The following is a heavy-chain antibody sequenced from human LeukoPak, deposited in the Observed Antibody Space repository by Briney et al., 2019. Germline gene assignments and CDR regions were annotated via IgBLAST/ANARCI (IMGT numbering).Heavy chain of an antibody. J-gene: IGHJ3*02. Sequence: GGSLRLSCAASGFTFRSFAMIWVRLAPVKGLEWVSGISGSGISTYYADSVKGRFTISRDNSKNTLYLQMNSLRPEDTAVYYCAKDAWDLDAFDIWGQGTMLTVSS. V-gene: IGHV3-23*01. CDR1: GFTFRSFA. CDR3: AKDAWDLDAFDI. D-gene: IGHD1-26*01. CDR2: ISGSGIST.